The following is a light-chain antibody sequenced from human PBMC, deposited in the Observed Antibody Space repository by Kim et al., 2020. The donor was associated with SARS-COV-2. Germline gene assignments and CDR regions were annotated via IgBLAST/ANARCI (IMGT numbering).Light chain of an antibody. V-gene: IGKV3-15*01. CDR3: QQYNWPPWT. J-gene: IGKJ1*01. CDR1: QGVGSK. Sequence: EIVMTQSPVTLSVSPGERGALSCRASQGVGSKLAWYQQNLGQAPRLLMYGASTRAPGIPARFTGSGSGTEFTLTISSLQSEDFAVYYCQQYNWPPWTFGQGTKVDIK. CDR2: GAS.